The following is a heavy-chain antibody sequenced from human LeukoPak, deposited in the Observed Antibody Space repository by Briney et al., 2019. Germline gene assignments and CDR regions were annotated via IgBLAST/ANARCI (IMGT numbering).Heavy chain of an antibody. D-gene: IGHD3-3*01. J-gene: IGHJ6*02. Sequence: SETLSLTCTVSGGSISSYYWSWIRQPAGRGLEWIGRFYPSGSTSYNPSLKSRVTMSVDTSKNQFSLKLSSVTAADTAVYYCARSGRRYDFTSFLKHYYYHYGMDVWGQGTTVTVSS. CDR3: ARSGRRYDFTSFLKHYYYHYGMDV. V-gene: IGHV4-4*07. CDR1: GGSISSYY. CDR2: FYPSGST.